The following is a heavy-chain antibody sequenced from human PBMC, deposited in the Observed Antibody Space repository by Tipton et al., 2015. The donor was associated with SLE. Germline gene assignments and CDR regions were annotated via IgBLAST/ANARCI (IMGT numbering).Heavy chain of an antibody. CDR3: ARHLGAHNWNY. Sequence: TLSLTCTVSGGSISGHYWSWIRQPPGKGLDWIGSVYYTGTTFYNPSLESRVTVSLDTSRNRFSLRLRSVTAADTAMYFCARHLGAHNWNYWGQGTLVTVSS. J-gene: IGHJ4*02. CDR2: VYYTGTT. D-gene: IGHD1-20*01. CDR1: GGSISGHY. V-gene: IGHV4-59*05.